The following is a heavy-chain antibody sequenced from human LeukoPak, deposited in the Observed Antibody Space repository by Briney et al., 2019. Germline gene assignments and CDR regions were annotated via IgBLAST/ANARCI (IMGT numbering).Heavy chain of an antibody. CDR3: ARGTPLLGFDY. CDR1: GFTFSSNY. V-gene: IGHV3-66*01. D-gene: IGHD3-10*01. J-gene: IGHJ4*02. Sequence: PGGSLRLSCAASGFTFSSNYMSWVRQAPGKGLEWASVIYAGGRTYYADSVKGRFTISRDNSKKTLYLQMNSLRAKDTAVYYCARGTPLLGFDYWGQGTLVTVPS. CDR2: IYAGGRT.